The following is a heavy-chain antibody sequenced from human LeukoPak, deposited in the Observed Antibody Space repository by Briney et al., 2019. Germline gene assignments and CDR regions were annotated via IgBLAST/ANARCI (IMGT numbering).Heavy chain of an antibody. J-gene: IGHJ6*02. CDR2: IYPGDSDT. Sequence: PGESLKISCKGSGYSFTSYWIGWVRQMPGKGLEWMGIIYPGDSDTRYSPSFQGQVTISADKSISTAYLQWSSLKASDTAMYYCARHIAVAGTGYYGMDVWGQGTTVTVSS. D-gene: IGHD6-19*01. CDR1: GYSFTSYW. V-gene: IGHV5-51*01. CDR3: ARHIAVAGTGYYGMDV.